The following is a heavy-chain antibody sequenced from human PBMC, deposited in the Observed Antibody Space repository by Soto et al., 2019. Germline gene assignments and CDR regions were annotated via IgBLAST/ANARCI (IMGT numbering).Heavy chain of an antibody. D-gene: IGHD6-13*01. CDR3: ARFAKEENPKLESWYAFDF. V-gene: IGHV4-31*03. J-gene: IGHJ4*02. CDR1: GGSIRSGGYF. CDR2: SYYRGGT. Sequence: VQLQESGPGLVKPSQTLSLTCTVSGGSIRSGGYFWSWVRQQPGKGLEWIGHSYYRGGTSYNPSLESRVAMSVDTSKNEFTLKVNSVTAADTAIYYCARFAKEENPKLESWYAFDFWGRGTLVTVSS.